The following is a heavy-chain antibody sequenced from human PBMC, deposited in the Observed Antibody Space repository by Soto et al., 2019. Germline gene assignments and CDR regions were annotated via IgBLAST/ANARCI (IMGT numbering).Heavy chain of an antibody. CDR1: GVSISGHY. J-gene: IGHJ6*02. CDR3: ASLGFGELSPTYYGMDV. D-gene: IGHD3-10*01. CDR2: INHSGSN. Sequence: PSETLSLTCTVSGVSISGHYWSWIRQPPGKGLEWIGEINHSGSNNYNPSLKSRVTISVDTSKNQFSLKLSSVTAADTAVYYCASLGFGELSPTYYGMDVWGQGTTVTVSS. V-gene: IGHV4-34*01.